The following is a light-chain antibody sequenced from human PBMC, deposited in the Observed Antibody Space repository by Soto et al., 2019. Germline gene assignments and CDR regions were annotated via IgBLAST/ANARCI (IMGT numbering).Light chain of an antibody. Sequence: QSVLTQPPSASGTPGQRVTISCSGGSSNIGRDYVYWYQQLPGAAPKLLMYSHNIRPAGVPDRFSASTSGTSASLAISGLRPEHEGDYHCAAWDDSVRGVVFGGGTQLTVL. J-gene: IGLJ2*01. V-gene: IGLV1-47*02. CDR2: SHN. CDR3: AAWDDSVRGVV. CDR1: SSNIGRDY.